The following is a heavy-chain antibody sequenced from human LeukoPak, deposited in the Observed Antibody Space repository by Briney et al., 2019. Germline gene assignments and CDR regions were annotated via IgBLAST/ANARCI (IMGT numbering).Heavy chain of an antibody. CDR3: ARHAEYNSGWHFYLDH. D-gene: IGHD6-19*01. Sequence: SETLSLTCTVSGVSTTNGIYYWAWIRQPPGKVLEWIGSVHNVGSTYYNLSLRSRVTMSIDTSKNQFSLRLNSVTAADTAVYYCARHAEYNSGWHFYLDHWGQGILVTVSS. V-gene: IGHV4-39*01. CDR2: VHNVGST. J-gene: IGHJ4*02. CDR1: GVSTTNGIYY.